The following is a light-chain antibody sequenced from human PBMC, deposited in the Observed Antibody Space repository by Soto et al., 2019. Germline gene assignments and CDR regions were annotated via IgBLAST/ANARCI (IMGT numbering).Light chain of an antibody. Sequence: EIVMTQSPATLSVSPGERATLSCRASQSVSSNLAWYQQKPGQAPSLLIYGASTRATGTPARFSGSGSGTEFTLTISSLQSEDFAVYCCQQYIRLPLTFGGGTKVDIK. CDR3: QQYIRLPLT. CDR2: GAS. V-gene: IGKV3-15*01. CDR1: QSVSSN. J-gene: IGKJ4*01.